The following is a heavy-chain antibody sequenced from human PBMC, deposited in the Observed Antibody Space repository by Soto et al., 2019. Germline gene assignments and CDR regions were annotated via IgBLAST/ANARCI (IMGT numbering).Heavy chain of an antibody. CDR2: ISPVFGTP. J-gene: IGHJ6*01. CDR1: GGTFTNYA. D-gene: IGHD5-12*01. V-gene: IGHV1-69*13. Sequence: AASVKVSCKASGGTFTNYAFSWVRQAPGQGLEWMGGISPVFGTPDYAQKFQGRVTITADESTRTASMELSSLRADDTAVYQCACERSVPSCITNTGPHPFYYYPWDVWRQG. CDR3: ACERSVPSCITNTGPHPFYYYPWDV.